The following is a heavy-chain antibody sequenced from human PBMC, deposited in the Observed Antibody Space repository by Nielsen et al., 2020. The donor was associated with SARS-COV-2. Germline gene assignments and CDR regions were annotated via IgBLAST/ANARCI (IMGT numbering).Heavy chain of an antibody. CDR3: ARSYGDYVPFDY. V-gene: IGHV4-61*01. Sequence: SETLSLTCTVSGGSVSSGSYCWSWIRQPPGKGLEWIGYIYYSGSTNYNPSLKSRVTISVDTSKNQFSLKLSSVTAADTAVYYCARSYGDYVPFDYWGQGTLVTVSS. D-gene: IGHD4-17*01. CDR2: IYYSGST. CDR1: GGSVSSGSYC. J-gene: IGHJ4*02.